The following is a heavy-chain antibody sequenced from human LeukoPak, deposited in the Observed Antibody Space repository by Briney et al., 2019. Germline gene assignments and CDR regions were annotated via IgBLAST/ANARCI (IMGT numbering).Heavy chain of an antibody. Sequence: SGGSLRLSCAASGFTFDDCAMHWVRQAPGKGLEWVSGISWNSGSIGYADSVKGRFTISRDNAKNSLYLQMNSLRAEDTALYYCAKDFGSGSYYHPLDYWGQGTLVTVSS. D-gene: IGHD1-26*01. CDR3: AKDFGSGSYYHPLDY. CDR2: ISWNSGSI. CDR1: GFTFDDCA. J-gene: IGHJ4*02. V-gene: IGHV3-9*01.